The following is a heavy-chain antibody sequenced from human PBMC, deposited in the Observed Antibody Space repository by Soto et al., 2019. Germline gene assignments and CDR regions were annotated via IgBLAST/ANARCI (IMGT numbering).Heavy chain of an antibody. CDR2: INAGNGNT. J-gene: IGHJ5*02. CDR1: GYTFTNHG. D-gene: IGHD6-19*01. CDR3: ARSPHPFSSGWYGWFDP. V-gene: IGHV1-3*01. Sequence: GASVKGSCQASGYTFTNHGITWVRQAPGQRLEWMGWINAGNGNTKYSQKFQGRVTITRDTSASTAYMELSSLRSENTAVYYCARSPHPFSSGWYGWFDPWGQGTLVTVSS.